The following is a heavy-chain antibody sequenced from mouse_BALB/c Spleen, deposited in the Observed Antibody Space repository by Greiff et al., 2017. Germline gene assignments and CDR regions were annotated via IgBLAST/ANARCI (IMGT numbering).Heavy chain of an antibody. CDR2: INPSTGYT. CDR3: ARTGTGTRYYAMDY. J-gene: IGHJ4*01. Sequence: QVQLQQSGAELAKPGASVKMSCKASGYTFTSYWMHWVKQRPGQGLEWIGYINPSTGYTEYNQKFKDKATLTADKSSSTAYMQLSSLTSEDSAVYYCARTGTGTRYYAMDYWGQGTSVTVSS. V-gene: IGHV1-7*01. D-gene: IGHD4-1*01. CDR1: GYTFTSYW.